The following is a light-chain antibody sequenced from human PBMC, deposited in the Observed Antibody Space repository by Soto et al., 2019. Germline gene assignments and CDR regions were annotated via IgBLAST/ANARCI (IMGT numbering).Light chain of an antibody. Sequence: QSVLTQPPSVSGAPGQRVTISCTGSSSNIGAGYDVHWYQQLPGTAPKLLIYANINRPAGVPDRFSGSKSGTSASLAITGLQAEDEADYYCQSYDSSQSGYVFGTGTKLTVL. V-gene: IGLV1-40*01. CDR1: SSNIGAGYD. J-gene: IGLJ1*01. CDR3: QSYDSSQSGYV. CDR2: ANI.